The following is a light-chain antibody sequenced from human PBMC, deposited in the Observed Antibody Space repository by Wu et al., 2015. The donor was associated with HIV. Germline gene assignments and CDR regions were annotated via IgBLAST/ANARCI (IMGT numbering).Light chain of an antibody. CDR2: AAS. CDR1: QTINSH. CDR3: QQTYSTPRT. Sequence: DIQMTQSPSSLSASVGDSITITRRASQTINSHLSWLQQKPGEAPKVLIYAASTLRTGVPSRFSASESGTDFTLSITTLQPEDFATYYCQQTYSTPRTFGQGTKVEIK. V-gene: IGKV1-39*01. J-gene: IGKJ1*01.